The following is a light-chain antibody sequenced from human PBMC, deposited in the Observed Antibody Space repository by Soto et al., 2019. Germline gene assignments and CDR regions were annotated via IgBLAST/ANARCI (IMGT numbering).Light chain of an antibody. J-gene: IGLJ2*01. CDR3: QSYDSSLSVV. V-gene: IGLV1-40*01. Sequence: QSVLTQPPSVSGAPGQRVTISCTGSSSNIGAGYDVHWYQQLPGTAPKLLIYGNSNRPSGVPDRFSGSKSGTSASLAITGLQAEDGADYSCQSYDSSLSVVFGGGTKLTVL. CDR1: SSNIGAGYD. CDR2: GNS.